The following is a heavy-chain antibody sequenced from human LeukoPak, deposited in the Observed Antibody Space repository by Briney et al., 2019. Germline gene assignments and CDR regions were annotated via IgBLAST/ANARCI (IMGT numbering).Heavy chain of an antibody. J-gene: IGHJ6*03. CDR3: ARQDVVVVVATPPGGSYYYYYMDV. V-gene: IGHV1-2*02. CDR1: GYTFNAYY. D-gene: IGHD2-15*01. CDR2: INPNSGGS. Sequence: ASVKVSCKTSGYTFNAYYMHWVRQAPGQGLEWMGWINPNSGGSNYAQKFQGRVTMTSDTSISTAYMELSRLISDDTAVYYCARQDVVVVVATPPGGSYYYYYMDVWGKGTTVTVPS.